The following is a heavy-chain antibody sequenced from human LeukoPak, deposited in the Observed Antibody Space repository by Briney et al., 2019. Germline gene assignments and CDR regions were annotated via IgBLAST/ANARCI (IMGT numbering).Heavy chain of an antibody. D-gene: IGHD6-19*01. CDR2: THSDGSST. J-gene: IGHJ4*02. CDR3: ARGVAGTPLTDY. Sequence: GGSLRLSCAASGFTFRSYWMHWVRQAPGKGLVWVSRTHSDGSSTTNADSVKGRFTISRDNAKNTLYLQMNSLGAEDTAVYYCARGVAGTPLTDYWGQGTLVTVSS. V-gene: IGHV3-74*03. CDR1: GFTFRSYW.